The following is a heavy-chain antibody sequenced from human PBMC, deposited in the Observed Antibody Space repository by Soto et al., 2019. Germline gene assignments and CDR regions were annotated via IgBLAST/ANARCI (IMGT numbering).Heavy chain of an antibody. Sequence: QVQLVQSGAEVKKPGSSVNVSCKASGGTFSSYAISWVRQAPGQGLEWMGGIIPISGTANYAQKFQGRVTITAGESTSTAYMELSSLRSEDTAVYYCARSQGSSTSLEIYYYYYYGMDVWGQGTTVTVSS. CDR2: IIPISGTA. V-gene: IGHV1-69*01. J-gene: IGHJ6*02. CDR3: ARSQGSSTSLEIYYYYYYGMDV. D-gene: IGHD2-2*01. CDR1: GGTFSSYA.